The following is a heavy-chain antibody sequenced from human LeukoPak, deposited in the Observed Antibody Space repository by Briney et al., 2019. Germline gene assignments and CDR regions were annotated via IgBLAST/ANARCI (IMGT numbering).Heavy chain of an antibody. CDR3: ARDRAVREPVDYYMDV. D-gene: IGHD3-10*01. CDR2: IYYSGST. V-gene: IGHV4-59*01. Sequence: SETLSLTCTVSGGSISIYYWSWIRQPPGKGLEWIGYIYYSGSTNYNPSLKSRVTISVDTSKNQFSLKLSSVTAADTAAYYCARDRAVREPVDYYMDVWGKGTTVTVSS. CDR1: GGSISIYY. J-gene: IGHJ6*03.